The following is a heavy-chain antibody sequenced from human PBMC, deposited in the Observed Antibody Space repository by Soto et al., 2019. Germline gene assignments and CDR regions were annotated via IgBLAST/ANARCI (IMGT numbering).Heavy chain of an antibody. J-gene: IGHJ4*02. CDR3: ARCPPHSSSWPFYY. Sequence: PSETLSLTCAVYGGSFSGYYWSWIRQPPGKGLEWIGEINHSGSTNYNPSLKSRVTISVDTSKNQFSLKLSSVTAADTAVYYCARCPPHSSSWPFYYWGQGTLVPVSS. CDR1: GGSFSGYY. V-gene: IGHV4-34*01. CDR2: INHSGST. D-gene: IGHD6-13*01.